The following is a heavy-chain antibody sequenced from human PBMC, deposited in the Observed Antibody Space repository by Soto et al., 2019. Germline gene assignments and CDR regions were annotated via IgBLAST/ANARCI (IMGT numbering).Heavy chain of an antibody. D-gene: IGHD3-10*01. CDR2: IYHSGST. J-gene: IGHJ4*02. V-gene: IGHV4-4*02. Sequence: QVQLQESGPGLVKPSGTLSLTCAVSGGSISSSNWWSWVRQPPGKGLEWIGEIYHSGSTNYNPSLMXXVXIXADKSKNQFSLKLSSVTAADTAVYYCARGGDRAFDYWGQGTLVTVSS. CDR3: ARGGDRAFDY. CDR1: GGSISSSNW.